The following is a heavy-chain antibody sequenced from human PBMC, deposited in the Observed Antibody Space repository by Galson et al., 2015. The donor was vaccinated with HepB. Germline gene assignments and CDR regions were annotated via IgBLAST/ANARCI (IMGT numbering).Heavy chain of an antibody. Sequence: SVKVSCKASGGTFSSYAIFWVRQAPGQGLEWMGGIIPMYDIGNYAQKFQDRVTITADKSTSTAYMELSSLRSDDTAMYYCARAREEYTSSSGLSLWGQGILVTVSP. D-gene: IGHD6-6*01. CDR1: GGTFSSYA. V-gene: IGHV1-69*10. J-gene: IGHJ4*02. CDR2: IIPMYDIG. CDR3: ARAREEYTSSSGLSL.